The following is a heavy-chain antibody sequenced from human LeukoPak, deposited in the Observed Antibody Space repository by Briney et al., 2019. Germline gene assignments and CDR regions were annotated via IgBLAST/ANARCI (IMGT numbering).Heavy chain of an antibody. CDR1: GGSISSYY. J-gene: IGHJ5*02. D-gene: IGHD6-13*01. CDR3: ARLRIAAAGGEVWFDP. CDR2: IYYSGST. V-gene: IGHV4-59*08. Sequence: SETLSLTFTASGGSISSYYWSWIRQPPGKGLEWIGYIYYSGSTNYNPSLKSRVTISVDTSKNQFSLKLSSVTAADTAVYYCARLRIAAAGGEVWFDPWGEGTLVTVSS.